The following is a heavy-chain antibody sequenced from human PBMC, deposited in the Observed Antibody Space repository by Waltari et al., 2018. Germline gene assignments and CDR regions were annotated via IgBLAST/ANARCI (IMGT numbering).Heavy chain of an antibody. V-gene: IGHV1-69*05. CDR3: AREGHYDSSGYSAGDAFDI. CDR2: INPIFGTA. CDR1: GGTFSSYA. J-gene: IGHJ3*02. Sequence: QVQLVQSGAEVKKPGSSVKVSCKASGGTFSSYAISWVRQAPGQGLEWMGGINPIFGTANYAQKFQGRVTITTDESTSTAYMELSSLRSEDTAVYYCAREGHYDSSGYSAGDAFDIWGQGTMVTVSS. D-gene: IGHD3-22*01.